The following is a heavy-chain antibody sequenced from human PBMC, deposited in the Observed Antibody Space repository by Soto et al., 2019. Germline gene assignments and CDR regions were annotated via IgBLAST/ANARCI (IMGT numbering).Heavy chain of an antibody. Sequence: EVQLLESGGGLVQPGGSLRLSCAASGITFSKFAMNWVRQAPGKGLEWVAIISSIGTTSYSDSVKGRFPISRDNSNNTLHLHMNSLRAEDTAVYYCATPNGGYCSGHACYYFDYWGQGTLVSVSS. D-gene: IGHD2-15*01. CDR1: GITFSKFA. CDR3: ATPNGGYCSGHACYYFDY. V-gene: IGHV3-23*01. J-gene: IGHJ4*02. CDR2: IISSIGTT.